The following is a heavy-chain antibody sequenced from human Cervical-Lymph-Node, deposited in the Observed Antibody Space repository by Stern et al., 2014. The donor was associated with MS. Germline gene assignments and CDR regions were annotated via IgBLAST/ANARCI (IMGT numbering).Heavy chain of an antibody. V-gene: IGHV4-39*02. J-gene: IGHJ2*01. D-gene: IGHD4-11*01. CDR3: ARGVTAVTNYVPNWCFDL. CDR1: GGSITNRDY. CDR2: VYYSGIT. Sequence: QLQLQESGPGLVKPSETLSLTCTVSGGSITNRDYWGWIRQSPGKGLEWIGSVYYSGITYYRPSRKSRATISIDTSRNQFFLRLTSVTATDTAVYFCARGVTAVTNYVPNWCFDLWGRGTLVTVSS.